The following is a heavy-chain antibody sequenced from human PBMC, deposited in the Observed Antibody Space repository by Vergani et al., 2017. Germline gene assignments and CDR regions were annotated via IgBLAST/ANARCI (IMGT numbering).Heavy chain of an antibody. Sequence: QVHLVESGGGVVQPGRSLRLSCVVSGFTSSYYGMHWVRQAPGKGLEWVAVISYDGTQKYDADSVKGRFTISRDNSKSTLYLKMNSLGTEDTAVYYCATKSCGTPGCQIGYFREWGQGTLVTVSS. D-gene: IGHD1-1*01. CDR1: GFTSSYYG. CDR2: ISYDGTQK. CDR3: ATKSCGTPGCQIGYFRE. J-gene: IGHJ1*01. V-gene: IGHV3-30*03.